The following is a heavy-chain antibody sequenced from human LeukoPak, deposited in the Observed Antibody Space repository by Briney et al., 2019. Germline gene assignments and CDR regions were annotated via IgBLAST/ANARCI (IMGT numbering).Heavy chain of an antibody. J-gene: IGHJ4*02. CDR3: AKCPIAVAGKFDY. Sequence: PGGSLRLSCAPSGSTFSIYAVNCVREARGGGVEWVSSICYSGDNTYYADSVKGRFTISRDNSKNTLYLQKYSLRAEDTAIFYCAKCPIAVAGKFDYWGQGTLVTVSS. CDR2: ICYSGDNT. D-gene: IGHD6-19*01. V-gene: IGHV3-23*01. CDR1: GSTFSIYA.